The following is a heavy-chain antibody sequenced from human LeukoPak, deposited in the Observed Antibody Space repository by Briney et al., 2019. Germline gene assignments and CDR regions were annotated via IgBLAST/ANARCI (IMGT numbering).Heavy chain of an antibody. D-gene: IGHD3-22*01. J-gene: IGHJ4*02. Sequence: SETLSLTCIVSGDSISSYFWSWIRQPAGKGLEWIGRIYISGNTNYSPSLKSRLTTSVDTSKNHFSLNLSSVTAADTAMYYCAREARADSSGSNQEGRYFDYWGQGTLVTVSS. CDR2: IYISGNT. V-gene: IGHV4-4*07. CDR3: AREARADSSGSNQEGRYFDY. CDR1: GDSISSYF.